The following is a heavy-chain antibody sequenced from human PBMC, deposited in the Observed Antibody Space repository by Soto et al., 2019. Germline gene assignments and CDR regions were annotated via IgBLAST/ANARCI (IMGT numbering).Heavy chain of an antibody. CDR3: ARTVSNWFDP. V-gene: IGHV4-34*01. J-gene: IGHJ5*02. D-gene: IGHD1-20*01. CDR1: GGSFSGYY. Sequence: QVQLQQWGAGLLMPSETLSLTCAVYGGSFSGYYWNWIRQPPGKGLEWIGQINHSGSTNYNPSLKSRVTISVDTSKNQFSLKLSSVTAADTAVYYCARTVSNWFDPWGQGTLVTVSS. CDR2: INHSGST.